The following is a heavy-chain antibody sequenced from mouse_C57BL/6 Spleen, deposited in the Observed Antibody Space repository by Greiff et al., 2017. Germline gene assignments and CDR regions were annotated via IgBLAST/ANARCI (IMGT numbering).Heavy chain of an antibody. V-gene: IGHV1-69*01. CDR2: IDPSDSYT. CDR3: ARRWKGAMDY. J-gene: IGHJ4*01. Sequence: QVQLQQPGAELVMPGASVKLSCKASGYTFTSYWMHWVKPRPGQGLEWIGEIDPSDSYTNYNQKFKGKSTLTVDKSSSTAYMQLSSLTSEDSAVYYGARRWKGAMDYWGQGTSVTVSS. D-gene: IGHD1-1*02. CDR1: GYTFTSYW.